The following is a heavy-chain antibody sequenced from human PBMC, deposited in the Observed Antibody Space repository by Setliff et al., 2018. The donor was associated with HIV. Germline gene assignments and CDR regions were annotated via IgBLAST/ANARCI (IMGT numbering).Heavy chain of an antibody. CDR2: INAGNGET. CDR3: ARDHQWLLRGSYYYYYYMDV. V-gene: IGHV1-3*01. J-gene: IGHJ6*03. Sequence: ASVKVSCKASGYSLTTYDMHWVRQAPGQRLEWMGWINAGNGETKYSQKFQGRVTITRDTSASTAYMELSSLRSEDTAVYYCARDHQWLLRGSYYYYYYMDVWGKGTTVTVSS. CDR1: GYSLTTYD. D-gene: IGHD5-12*01.